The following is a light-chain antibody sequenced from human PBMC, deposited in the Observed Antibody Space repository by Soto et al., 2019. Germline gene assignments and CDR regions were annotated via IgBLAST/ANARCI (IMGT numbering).Light chain of an antibody. CDR2: GES. V-gene: IGKV3-20*01. CDR3: QQYGSSPET. Sequence: EIVLTQSPGTLSLSPGERATLSCRASQSVSSSYLAWYQQKPGQAPRLLIYGESSMATGIPDRFSGSGSGTDFTLTISRLEPEDFAVYYCQQYGSSPETFGQGTKVEIK. J-gene: IGKJ1*01. CDR1: QSVSSSY.